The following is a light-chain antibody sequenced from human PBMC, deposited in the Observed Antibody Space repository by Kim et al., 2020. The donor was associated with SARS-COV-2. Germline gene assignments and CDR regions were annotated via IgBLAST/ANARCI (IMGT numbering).Light chain of an antibody. CDR3: NSRDSNGHHWV. CDR2: DKN. Sequence: SSELTQDPAMSVALGQTVRITCQGNALRLHFASWYQQKPGQAPILVMYDKNIRPSGIPDRFSGSRSGDTASLTITGAQAEDEADYYCNSRDSNGHHWVFG. V-gene: IGLV3-19*01. J-gene: IGLJ3*02. CDR1: ALRLHF.